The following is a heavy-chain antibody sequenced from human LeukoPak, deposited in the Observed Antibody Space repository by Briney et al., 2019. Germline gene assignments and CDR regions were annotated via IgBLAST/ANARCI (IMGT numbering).Heavy chain of an antibody. CDR3: ARNHDYGDLRGAFDI. V-gene: IGHV1-46*01. CDR2: INPSGGST. J-gene: IGHJ3*02. CDR1: GNTFTSYY. Sequence: ASVKVSYKASGNTFTSYYMHWVRQAPGQGLEWMGIINPSGGSTSYAQKFQGRVTMTRDTSTSTVYMELSSLRSEDTAVYYCARNHDYGDLRGAFDIWGQGTMVTVSS. D-gene: IGHD4-17*01.